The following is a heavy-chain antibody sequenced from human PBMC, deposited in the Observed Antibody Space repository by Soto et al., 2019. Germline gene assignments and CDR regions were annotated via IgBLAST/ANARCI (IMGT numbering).Heavy chain of an antibody. Sequence: QVQLQESGPGLVKPSETLSLTCTVSGASVSSGNYDWSWIRQPPGKGLECIGYISYSGSTNYNPSLKSGVTITIDTSKNQFSLKLSSVTAADTAVYYCARGSGSYYAYWGQGTLVTVSS. D-gene: IGHD1-26*01. CDR3: ARGSGSYYAY. CDR1: GASVSSGNYD. V-gene: IGHV4-61*01. CDR2: ISYSGST. J-gene: IGHJ4*02.